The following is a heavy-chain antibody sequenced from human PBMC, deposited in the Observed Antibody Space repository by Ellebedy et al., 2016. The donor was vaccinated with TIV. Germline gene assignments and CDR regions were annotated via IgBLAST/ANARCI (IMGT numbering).Heavy chain of an antibody. CDR1: GFTFSNYG. D-gene: IGHD2/OR15-2a*01. Sequence: PSETLFLTCAASGFTFSNYGMYWVRQAPGKGLEWVAIIWYDGSNEYYADSVKGRFTISRDNSKNTLYLQMNSLRAEDSAVYYCARDDEYRFDYWGQGALVTVSS. CDR3: ARDDEYRFDY. V-gene: IGHV3-33*01. CDR2: IWYDGSNE. J-gene: IGHJ4*02.